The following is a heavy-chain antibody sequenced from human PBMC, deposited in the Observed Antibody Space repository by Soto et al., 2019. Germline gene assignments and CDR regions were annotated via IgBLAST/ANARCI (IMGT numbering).Heavy chain of an antibody. CDR1: GGSISSSSYY. CDR2: IYYSGST. CDR3: ARQPQQLVPLGDAFDI. Sequence: SETLSLTCTVSGGSISSSSYYWGWIRQPPGKGLEWIGSIYYSGSTYYNPSLKSRVTISVDTSKNQFSLKLSSVTAADTAVYYCARQPQQLVPLGDAFDIWGQGTMVTVSS. D-gene: IGHD6-13*01. J-gene: IGHJ3*02. V-gene: IGHV4-39*01.